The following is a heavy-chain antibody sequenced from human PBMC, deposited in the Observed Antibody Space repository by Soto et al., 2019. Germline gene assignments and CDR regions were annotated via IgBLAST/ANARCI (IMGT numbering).Heavy chain of an antibody. CDR2: IIPIFRTP. V-gene: IGHV1-69*12. J-gene: IGHJ6*02. D-gene: IGHD1-1*01. CDR3: ARDKDRVQLSGNYYYALDV. CDR1: GDTFDTFA. Sequence: QVQLVQSGAEVLKPGSSVKVSCKASGDTFDTFAISWVRQAPRQGLEWMGGIIPIFRTPDYEQKFQGRVTITADVYTITADMELSSLRSEDTAVYYCARDKDRVQLSGNYYYALDVWCQGTTVSVSS.